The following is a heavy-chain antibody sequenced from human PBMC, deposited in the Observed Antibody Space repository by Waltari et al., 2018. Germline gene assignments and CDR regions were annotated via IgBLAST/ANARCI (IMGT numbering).Heavy chain of an antibody. D-gene: IGHD3-9*01. J-gene: IGHJ5*02. V-gene: IGHV1-2*02. CDR1: GYTFPGYY. Sequence: QVQLVQSGAGVRKPGASLKVSCKASGYTFPGYYMPWVRQAPGQGLEWRGWINPNSGGTNYAQKFQGRVTMTRDTSISTAYMELSRLRSDDTAVYYCARLYYDILTGYNWFDPWGQGTLVTVSS. CDR2: INPNSGGT. CDR3: ARLYYDILTGYNWFDP.